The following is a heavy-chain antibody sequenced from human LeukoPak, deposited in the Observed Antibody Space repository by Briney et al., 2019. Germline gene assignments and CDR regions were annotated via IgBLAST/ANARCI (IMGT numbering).Heavy chain of an antibody. V-gene: IGHV3-7*01. Sequence: GGSLRLSCAASGFTFSSYWMSWVPQAPEKGLEWVANIKQDGSEKYYVDSVKGRFTISRDNAKNSLYLQMNSLRAEDSAVYYCARDLGIDYYYSMHVWGKGTTLTVSS. CDR2: IKQDGSEK. CDR1: GFTFSSYW. J-gene: IGHJ6*03. CDR3: ARDLGIDYYYSMHV.